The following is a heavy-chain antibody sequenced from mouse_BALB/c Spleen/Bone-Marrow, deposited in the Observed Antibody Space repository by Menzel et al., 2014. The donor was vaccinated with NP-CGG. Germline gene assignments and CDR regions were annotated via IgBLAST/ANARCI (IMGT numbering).Heavy chain of an antibody. CDR2: IFPGDGST. CDR3: ARGDYYYGSSRAWFAY. D-gene: IGHD1-1*01. J-gene: IGHJ3*01. V-gene: IGHV1S56*01. Sequence: VKLQESGPELVKPGASVKMSCKASGYTFTSYYIPWGKQRPGQGLEGMGGIFPGDGSTKYNEKFKGKTTLTADKSSSTAYMLLSSLTSEDSAIYFCARGDYYYGSSRAWFAYWGQGTLVTVSA. CDR1: GYTFTSYY.